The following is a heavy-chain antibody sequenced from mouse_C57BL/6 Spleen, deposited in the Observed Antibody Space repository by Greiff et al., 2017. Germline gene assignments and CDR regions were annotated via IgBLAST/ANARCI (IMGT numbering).Heavy chain of an antibody. D-gene: IGHD2-3*01. CDR3: AGRLLPSYYAMDY. V-gene: IGHV5-17*01. J-gene: IGHJ4*01. CDR1: GFTFSDYG. Sequence: EVNVVESGGGLVKPGASLKLSCAASGFTFSDYGMHWVRQAPEKGLEWVAYISRGSSTIYYADKVKGPFTISRDNSNNTLFLQVTSRRSEDTAVYYCAGRLLPSYYAMDYWGKGTSVTVAS. CDR2: ISRGSSTI.